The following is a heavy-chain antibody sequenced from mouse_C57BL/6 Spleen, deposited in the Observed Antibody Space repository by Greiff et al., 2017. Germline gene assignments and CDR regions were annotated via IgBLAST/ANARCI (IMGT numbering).Heavy chain of an antibody. CDR3: ARDFYYYGRRDY. CDR2: INPNNGGT. CDR1: GYTFTDYN. Sequence: VQLQQSGPELVKPGASVKMSCKASGYTFTDYNMHWVKQSHGKSLEWIGYINPNNGGTSYNQKFKGKATLTVNKSSSTAYMELRSLTSEDSAVYYCARDFYYYGRRDYWGQGTTLTVSS. V-gene: IGHV1-22*01. D-gene: IGHD1-1*01. J-gene: IGHJ2*01.